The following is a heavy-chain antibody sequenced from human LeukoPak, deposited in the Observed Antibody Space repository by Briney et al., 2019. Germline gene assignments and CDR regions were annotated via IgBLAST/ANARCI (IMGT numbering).Heavy chain of an antibody. CDR2: INHSGRT. CDR1: GGSLSGYN. Sequence: SETLSLTCDVSGGSLSGYNWFWIRQAPGKGLEWIGKINHSGRTNYNPSLKSRVTLSLDKSENRFSLKLTSVTAADSAVYFCARAYYYDSTGYFEDDYWGLGTLVTVSS. V-gene: IGHV4-34*01. CDR3: ARAYYYDSTGYFEDDY. D-gene: IGHD3-22*01. J-gene: IGHJ4*02.